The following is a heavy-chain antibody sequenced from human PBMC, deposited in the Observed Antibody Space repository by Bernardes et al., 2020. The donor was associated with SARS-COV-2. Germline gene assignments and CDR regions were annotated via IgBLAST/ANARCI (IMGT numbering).Heavy chain of an antibody. CDR3: AKGAIYDFWSAEMNWFDP. CDR1: GFTFSSYA. Sequence: GGSLSLSCAASGFTFSSYAMSWVRQAPGKGLEWVSAISGSGGSTYYADSVKGRFTISRDNSKNTLYLQMNSLRAEDTAVYYCAKGAIYDFWSAEMNWFDPWGQGTLVTVSS. CDR2: ISGSGGST. V-gene: IGHV3-23*01. J-gene: IGHJ5*02. D-gene: IGHD3-3*01.